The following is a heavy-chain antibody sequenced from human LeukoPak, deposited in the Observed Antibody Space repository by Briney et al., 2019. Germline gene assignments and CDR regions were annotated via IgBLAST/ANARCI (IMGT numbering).Heavy chain of an antibody. CDR1: GGSIRNSNYF. D-gene: IGHD2-2*01. CDR3: ATEDVVVPTAAQRPLDY. V-gene: IGHV4-39*02. CDR2: IYYSGST. J-gene: IGHJ4*02. Sequence: SETLSLTCTVSGGSIRNSNYFWGWIRQPPGKELEWIGSIYYSGSTYYNPSLKSRVTISIDTSKNEFSLKLSSVTAADTAVYYCATEDVVVPTAAQRPLDYWGQGTLVTVSS.